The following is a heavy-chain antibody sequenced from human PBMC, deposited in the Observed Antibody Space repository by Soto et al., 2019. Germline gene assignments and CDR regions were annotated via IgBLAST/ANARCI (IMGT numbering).Heavy chain of an antibody. J-gene: IGHJ6*02. CDR1: GGSVSSGDYY. CDR3: ASSYSSSWYYYYYGMDV. CDR2: IYYSGST. D-gene: IGHD6-13*01. V-gene: IGHV4-61*08. Sequence: LSLTCTVSGGSVSSGDYYWSWIRQPPGKGLEWIGYIYYSGSTNYNPSLKSRVTISVDTSKNQFSLKLSSVTAADTAVYYCASSYSSSWYYYYYGMDVWGQGTTVTVSS.